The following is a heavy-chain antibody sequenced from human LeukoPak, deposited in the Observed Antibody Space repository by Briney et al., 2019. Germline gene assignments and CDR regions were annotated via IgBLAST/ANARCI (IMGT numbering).Heavy chain of an antibody. CDR3: ARGRGDYYFDY. CDR2: IYSSGST. J-gene: IGHJ4*02. Sequence: PGGSLRLSCAASGFIVSSNYMSWVRQAPGKGLEWVSIIYSSGSTYFADSVKGRFTISRDNSKNTLYLQMNSLRAEDTAVYYCARGRGDYYFDYWGRGTLVTVSS. CDR1: GFIVSSNY. V-gene: IGHV3-53*01. D-gene: IGHD2-21*02.